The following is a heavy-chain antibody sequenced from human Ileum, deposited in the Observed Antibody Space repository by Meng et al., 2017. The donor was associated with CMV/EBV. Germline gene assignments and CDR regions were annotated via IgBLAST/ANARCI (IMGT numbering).Heavy chain of an antibody. Sequence: WLSWVGQASGKGLEWVATIKQDGTERYYVDSVKGRFTISRDNAKNSLFLQMNSLRADDTAIYYCARKFYDFWSGYYKEGYYFDSWGQGNLVTVSS. V-gene: IGHV3-7*03. J-gene: IGHJ4*02. CDR2: IKQDGTER. CDR1: W. CDR3: ARKFYDFWSGYYKEGYYFDS. D-gene: IGHD3-3*01.